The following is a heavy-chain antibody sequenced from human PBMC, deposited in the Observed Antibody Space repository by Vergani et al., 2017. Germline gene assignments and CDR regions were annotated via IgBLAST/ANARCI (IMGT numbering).Heavy chain of an antibody. D-gene: IGHD5-24*01. CDR1: GFTFSSYW. J-gene: IGHJ4*02. CDR3: ATSGVEMATILGY. CDR2: ISWNSGSI. Sequence: EVQLVESGGGLVQPGGSLRLSCAASGFTFSSYWMHWVRQAPGKGLVWVSGISWNSGSIGYADSVKGRFTISRDNAKNSLYLQMNSLRAEDTAVYYCATSGVEMATILGYWGQGTLVTVSS. V-gene: IGHV3-74*01.